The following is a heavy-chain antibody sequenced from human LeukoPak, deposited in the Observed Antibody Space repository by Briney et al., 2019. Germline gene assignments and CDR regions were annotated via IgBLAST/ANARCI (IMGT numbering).Heavy chain of an antibody. CDR2: VKSKTDSGTT. CDR3: TTVAS. V-gene: IGHV3-15*01. CDR1: GFTFDDYA. J-gene: IGHJ4*02. Sequence: PGGSLRLSCAASGFTFDDYAMHWVRQAPGKGLEWVGRVKSKTDSGTTDYAAPVKGRFTISRDDSINTVYLQMNSLRTEDTAVYYCTTVASWGQGTLVTVSS.